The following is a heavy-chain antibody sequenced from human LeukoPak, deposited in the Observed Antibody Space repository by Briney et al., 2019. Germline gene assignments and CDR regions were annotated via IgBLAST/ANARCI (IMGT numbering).Heavy chain of an antibody. CDR2: ITSSGRYI. Sequence: GVLRLSCAASGFTFSSYSMNWVRQAPGKGLEWVSSITSSGRYIYYADSVKGRFTISRDNAKNSLYLQMNSLRAEDTAVYYCARGALSGYNYFDYWGQGTLVTVSS. V-gene: IGHV3-21*01. CDR1: GFTFSSYS. J-gene: IGHJ4*02. CDR3: ARGALSGYNYFDY. D-gene: IGHD2-2*02.